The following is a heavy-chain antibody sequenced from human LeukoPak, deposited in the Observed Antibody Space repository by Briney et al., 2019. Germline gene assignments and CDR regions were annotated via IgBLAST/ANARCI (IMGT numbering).Heavy chain of an antibody. CDR1: GFTFSSYG. Sequence: PGGTLRLSCAASGFTFSSYGMSWVRQAPGKGLEWVSAISGSGGSTYYADSVKGRFTISRDNSKNTLYLQMNSLRAEDTAVYYCAKNYDSSGYYSPLDYWGQGTLVTVSS. J-gene: IGHJ4*02. V-gene: IGHV3-23*01. CDR3: AKNYDSSGYYSPLDY. CDR2: ISGSGGST. D-gene: IGHD3-22*01.